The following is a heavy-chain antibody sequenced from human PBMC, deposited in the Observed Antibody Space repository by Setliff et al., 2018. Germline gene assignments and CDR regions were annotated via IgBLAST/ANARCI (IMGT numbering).Heavy chain of an antibody. Sequence: GGSLRLSCAASGFSFSNYWMHWVRQAPGKGLVWVSRINSDGSSTNYADSVKGQFIASRDNAKNTLYLQMNSLRAEDTAVYYCARDGHNVYYFDYWGLGTLVTVSS. J-gene: IGHJ4*02. CDR3: ARDGHNVYYFDY. CDR1: GFSFSNYW. V-gene: IGHV3-74*01. D-gene: IGHD1-1*01. CDR2: INSDGSST.